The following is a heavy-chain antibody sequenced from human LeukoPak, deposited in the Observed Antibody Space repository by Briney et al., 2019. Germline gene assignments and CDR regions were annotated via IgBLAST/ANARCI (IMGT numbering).Heavy chain of an antibody. Sequence: GGSLRLSCAASGFTVSSNYMSWVRQAPGKGLEWVSIIYSGGSTYYADSVKGRFTISRDNSKNTLYLQMNSLRAEDTAVYYCERANWGHPMFYFDYWGQGTLVTVSS. CDR2: IYSGGST. J-gene: IGHJ4*02. V-gene: IGHV3-66*01. D-gene: IGHD7-27*01. CDR3: ERANWGHPMFYFDY. CDR1: GFTVSSNY.